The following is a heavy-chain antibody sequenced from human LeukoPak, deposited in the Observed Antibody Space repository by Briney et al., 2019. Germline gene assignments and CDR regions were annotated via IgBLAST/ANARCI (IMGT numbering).Heavy chain of an antibody. Sequence: GASVKVSCKASGHTFNSYDISWVRQAPGQGLGWMGWISAYNGNTNYAQKLQGRVTMTTDTSTSTAYMELRSLRSDDTAVYYCARVESLEFGVYRHYGMDVWGQGTTVTVSS. CDR2: ISAYNGNT. V-gene: IGHV1-18*01. CDR3: ARVESLEFGVYRHYGMDV. D-gene: IGHD3-10*01. J-gene: IGHJ6*02. CDR1: GHTFNSYD.